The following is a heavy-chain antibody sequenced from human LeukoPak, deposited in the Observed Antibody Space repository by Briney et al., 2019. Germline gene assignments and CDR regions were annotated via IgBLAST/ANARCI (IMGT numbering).Heavy chain of an antibody. J-gene: IGHJ3*02. CDR1: GGSFSGYY. CDR2: INHSGST. V-gene: IGHV4-34*01. D-gene: IGHD3-3*01. CDR3: ARFGTRYDFWSGYPDDAFDI. Sequence: SETLSLTCAVYGGSFSGYYWSWIRQPPGKGLEWIGEINHSGSTNYNPSLKSRVTISVDTSKSQFSLKLSSVTAADTAVYYCARFGTRYDFWSGYPDDAFDIWGQGTMVTVSS.